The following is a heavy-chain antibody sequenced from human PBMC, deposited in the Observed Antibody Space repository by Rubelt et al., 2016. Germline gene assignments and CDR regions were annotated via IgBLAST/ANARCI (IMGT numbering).Heavy chain of an antibody. Sequence: EVQLVESGGGLVQPGRSLRLSCTASGFSFDDYAMSWFRQAPGKGLEWLGFIRSKPYGETTEYDVSVKGRFTISRDDSKSIAYLQMNSLKTEDTAIYYCTRDQGYNWNDGAYWGQGTLVTVSS. V-gene: IGHV3-49*03. CDR3: TRDQGYNWNDGAY. CDR1: GFSFDDYA. CDR2: IRSKPYGETT. D-gene: IGHD1-20*01. J-gene: IGHJ4*02.